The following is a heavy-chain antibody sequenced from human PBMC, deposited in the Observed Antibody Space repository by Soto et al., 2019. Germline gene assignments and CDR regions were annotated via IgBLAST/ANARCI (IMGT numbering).Heavy chain of an antibody. CDR2: IYWDDDK. D-gene: IGHD6-19*01. V-gene: IGHV2-5*02. J-gene: IGHJ5*02. Sequence: QITLKESGPTLVKPTQTLTLTCTFSGFSLSTSGVGVGWIRQPPGKALEWLALIYWDDDKRYSPSLKSRLTITKDTSKNQVVLTMTNMDPVDTATYYCAHSVSGWMDRSAYWFDPWGQGTLVTVPS. CDR3: AHSVSGWMDRSAYWFDP. CDR1: GFSLSTSGVG.